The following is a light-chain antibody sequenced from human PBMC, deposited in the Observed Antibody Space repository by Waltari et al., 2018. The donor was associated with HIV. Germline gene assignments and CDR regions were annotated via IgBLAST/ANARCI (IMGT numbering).Light chain of an antibody. CDR1: PFNRGRNF. CDR2: RRN. Sequence: QSVLTQPPSASGTPGQRVTISCSGSPFNRGRNFGFWYQQFPGKAPKLLIDRRNQRPSGVPDRFSVSKSGPSASLAISGLRSEDEADYYCAAWDDSLSGWVFGGGTKLTVL. J-gene: IGLJ3*02. V-gene: IGLV1-47*01. CDR3: AAWDDSLSGWV.